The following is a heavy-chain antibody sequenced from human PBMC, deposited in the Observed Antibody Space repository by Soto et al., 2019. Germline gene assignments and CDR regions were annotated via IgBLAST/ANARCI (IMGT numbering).Heavy chain of an antibody. D-gene: IGHD2-2*01. V-gene: IGHV1-2*02. CDR3: AGTTCSSTTCPTTY. Sequence: QVQLVQSGAEVKKPGASVKVSCKTSGYTFTGYYIYWVRQAPGQGLEWMGWINPHSGGTDSSQKFQGRVTMTRDTSITTAYMELSRRRSDGTAVYYCAGTTCSSTTCPTTYWGQGTLVTVSS. CDR1: GYTFTGYY. CDR2: INPHSGGT. J-gene: IGHJ4*02.